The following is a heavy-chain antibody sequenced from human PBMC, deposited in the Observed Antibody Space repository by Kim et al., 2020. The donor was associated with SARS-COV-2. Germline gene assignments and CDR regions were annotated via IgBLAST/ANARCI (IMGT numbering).Heavy chain of an antibody. D-gene: IGHD4-4*01. CDR1: GFTFNTYA. Sequence: GGSLRLSCAASGFTFNTYAMSWVRQAPGKGLEWVSAITGSGGATYYTDSEKGRFTISRDNSKKNLYLHMNSLRAEDTALYYCAKQGPEMSTVGDYFDSWGQGTLVAVSS. CDR3: AKQGPEMSTVGDYFDS. CDR2: ITGSGGAT. J-gene: IGHJ4*02. V-gene: IGHV3-23*01.